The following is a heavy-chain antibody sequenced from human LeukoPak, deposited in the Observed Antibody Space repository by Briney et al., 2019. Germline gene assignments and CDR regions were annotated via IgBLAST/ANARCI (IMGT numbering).Heavy chain of an antibody. CDR1: GYTFTGYY. V-gene: IGHV1-2*06. D-gene: IGHD1-26*01. J-gene: IGHJ3*02. Sequence: ASVKVSCKTSGYTFTGYYMHWLRQAPGQGLEWMGRINPNSGGTYYAQKFRSRVTMTRDTSISTAYMELSSLRSEDTAVYYCATLGSYYLAFDIWGQGTMVTVSS. CDR3: ATLGSYYLAFDI. CDR2: INPNSGGT.